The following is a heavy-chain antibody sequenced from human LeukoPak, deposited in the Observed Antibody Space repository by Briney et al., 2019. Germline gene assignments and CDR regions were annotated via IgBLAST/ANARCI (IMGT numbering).Heavy chain of an antibody. CDR1: GFTFSSYG. CDR3: AKDQVVVTAIYDY. V-gene: IGHV3-23*01. Sequence: GGSLRLSCAASGFTFSSYGMTWVRQAPGKGLEWVSAIDGSGGSTYYADSVKGRFTISRDNSKNTLYLQMNSLRAEDTAVYYCAKDQVVVTAIYDYWGQGTLVTVSS. CDR2: IDGSGGST. J-gene: IGHJ4*02. D-gene: IGHD2-21*02.